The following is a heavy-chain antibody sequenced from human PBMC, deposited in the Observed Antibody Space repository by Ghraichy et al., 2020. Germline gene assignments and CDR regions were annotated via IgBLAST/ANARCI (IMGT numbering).Heavy chain of an antibody. Sequence: SETLSLTCAVYGGSFSGHYWSWIRQPPGKGLEWIREINHSGSTNYNPSLKSRVTMSVDTSKNQFSLKLSSVTAADTAVYYCARRDYYGAGGGYWGQGTLVTVSS. V-gene: IGHV4-34*01. D-gene: IGHD3-10*01. CDR3: ARRDYYGAGGGY. J-gene: IGHJ4*02. CDR1: GGSFSGHY. CDR2: INHSGST.